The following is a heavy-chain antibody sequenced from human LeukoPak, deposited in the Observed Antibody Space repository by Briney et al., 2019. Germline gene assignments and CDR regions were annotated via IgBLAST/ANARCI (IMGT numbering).Heavy chain of an antibody. J-gene: IGHJ6*02. CDR3: TTTSYCYYGMDV. V-gene: IGHV1-8*01. Sequence: ASVKVSCKASGYTFTSYDINWVRQATGQGLEWMGWMNPNSGNTGYAQKFQGRVTMTRNTSISTAYMELSSLRSEDTAVYYCTTTSYCYYGMDVWGQGTTVTVSS. CDR2: MNPNSGNT. CDR1: GYTFTSYD.